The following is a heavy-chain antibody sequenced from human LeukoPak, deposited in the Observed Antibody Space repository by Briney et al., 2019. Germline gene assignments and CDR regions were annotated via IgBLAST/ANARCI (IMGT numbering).Heavy chain of an antibody. D-gene: IGHD6-19*01. J-gene: IGHJ3*02. CDR1: GFTFSSYG. Sequence: GGSLRLPCAASGFTFSSYGMHWVRQAPGKGLEWVAVIWYDGSNKYYADSVKGRFTISRDNSKNTLYLQMNSLRAEDTAVYYCARDGGIAVADTDAFDIWGQGTMVTVSS. CDR2: IWYDGSNK. CDR3: ARDGGIAVADTDAFDI. V-gene: IGHV3-33*01.